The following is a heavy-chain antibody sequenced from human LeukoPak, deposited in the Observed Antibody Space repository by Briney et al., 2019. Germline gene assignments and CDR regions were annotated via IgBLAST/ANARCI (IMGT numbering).Heavy chain of an antibody. Sequence: GRSLRLSCAASGFTFSSYAMSWVRQAPGKGLEWVSAISGSGGSTYYADSVKGRFTISRDNSKNTLYLQMNSLRAEDTAVYYCAKVLRLYYDPLDYWGQGTLVTVSS. J-gene: IGHJ4*02. CDR2: ISGSGGST. V-gene: IGHV3-23*01. CDR1: GFTFSSYA. D-gene: IGHD2-8*01. CDR3: AKVLRLYYDPLDY.